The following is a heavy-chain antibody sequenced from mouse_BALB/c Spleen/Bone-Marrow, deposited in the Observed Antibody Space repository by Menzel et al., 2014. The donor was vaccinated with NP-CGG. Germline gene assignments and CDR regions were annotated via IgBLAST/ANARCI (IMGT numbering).Heavy chain of an antibody. CDR1: GFNIKDTY. J-gene: IGHJ3*01. V-gene: IGHV14-3*02. D-gene: IGHD1-1*01. CDR2: IDPANGNT. Sequence: DVQLQESGADLVKPGASVKLFCTASGFNIKDTYMHWVKQRPEQGLEWIGRIDPANGNTKYDPKFQGKATITADTSSNTAYLQLSSLTSEDTAVYYCARGDYYGGSFFAYWGQGTLVTVSA. CDR3: ARGDYYGGSFFAY.